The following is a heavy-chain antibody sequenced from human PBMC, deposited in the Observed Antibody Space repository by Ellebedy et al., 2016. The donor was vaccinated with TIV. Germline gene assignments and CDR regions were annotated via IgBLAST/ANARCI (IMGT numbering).Heavy chain of an antibody. CDR2: INRDGSAK. J-gene: IGHJ5*01. CDR1: GFTFSDYW. V-gene: IGHV3-7*03. Sequence: GESLKISCAASGFTFSDYWMSWVRQAPGKGLQWVANINRDGSAKHYLESLKGRFTISRANAKNSLNLQLNSLRVEDGAVYYCGRLGTYVADRGLDSWGQGTLVTVSS. CDR3: GRLGTYVADRGLDS. D-gene: IGHD6-6*01.